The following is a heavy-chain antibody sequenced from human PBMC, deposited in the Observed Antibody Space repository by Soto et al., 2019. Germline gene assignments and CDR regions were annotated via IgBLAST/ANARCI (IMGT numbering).Heavy chain of an antibody. V-gene: IGHV4-39*01. CDR3: ARHGAVAFAI. Sequence: SETVSLTCTVSGRSISISSYYWCWILQPPEKGLEWIGSIYYSGSTYYNPSLKSRVTISVDTSKNQFSLKLSSVTAAVTAVYYCARHGAVAFAIWGQGTMVTVS. J-gene: IGHJ3*02. CDR2: IYYSGST. CDR1: GRSISISSYY. D-gene: IGHD3-16*01.